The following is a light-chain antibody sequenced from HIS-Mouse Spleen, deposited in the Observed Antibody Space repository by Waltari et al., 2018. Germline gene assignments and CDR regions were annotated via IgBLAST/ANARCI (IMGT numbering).Light chain of an antibody. CDR1: ALPKKY. V-gene: IGLV3-10*01. CDR2: KDS. CDR3: YSTDSSGNHRV. Sequence: SYELTQPPSVSVSPGQTARITCSGDALPKKYAYWYKQKSGQAPVLVIYKDSKRPSGITERFSGSSSGTMATLTISGAQVEDEADYYCYSTDSSGNHRVFGGGTKLTVL. J-gene: IGLJ2*01.